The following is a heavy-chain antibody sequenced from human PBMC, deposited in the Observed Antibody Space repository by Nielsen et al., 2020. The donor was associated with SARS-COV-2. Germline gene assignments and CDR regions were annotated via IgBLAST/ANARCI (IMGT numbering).Heavy chain of an antibody. Sequence: SLKISCAASGFTFDDYAMHWVRQVPGKGLEWVSGISWNSNSIAYADSVKGRFTISRDNAKNSLYVQMNSLRAEDTALYHCVRGRRVGTTIFEYWGQGTLVTVSS. CDR3: VRGRRVGTTIFEY. D-gene: IGHD1-26*01. V-gene: IGHV3-9*01. CDR1: GFTFDDYA. J-gene: IGHJ4*02. CDR2: ISWNSNSI.